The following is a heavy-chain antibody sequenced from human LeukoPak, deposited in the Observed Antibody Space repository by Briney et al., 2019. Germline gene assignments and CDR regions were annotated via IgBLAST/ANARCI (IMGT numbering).Heavy chain of an antibody. Sequence: GASLQISCKASGSSLVSYWISGGRQLPGKGLEDMGRIDPSDCYTNFGPSFQGHVTISADKSISTTYLQWSSLKASDTAMYYCARSVSYGSGSYSLYWGQGTLVTVSS. V-gene: IGHV5-10-1*01. CDR2: IDPSDCYT. J-gene: IGHJ4*02. CDR3: ARSVSYGSGSYSLY. CDR1: GSSLVSYW. D-gene: IGHD3-10*01.